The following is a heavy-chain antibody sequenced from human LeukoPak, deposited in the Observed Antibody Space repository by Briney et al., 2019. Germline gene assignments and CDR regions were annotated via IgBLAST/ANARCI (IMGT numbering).Heavy chain of an antibody. D-gene: IGHD1-26*01. CDR1: GYGHTSDG. V-gene: IGHV1-46*01. J-gene: IGHJ5*02. CDR3: TRDRPYSGSYYDWFDP. Sequence: ASVKVSCKASGYGHTSDGMHWVRQAPGQGLEWMGAINSGSGSVSHAQKLQGRVTMTRDTATSTVYMELSSLGSEDTAVYYCTRDRPYSGSYYDWFDPWGQGTLVTVPS. CDR2: INSGSGSV.